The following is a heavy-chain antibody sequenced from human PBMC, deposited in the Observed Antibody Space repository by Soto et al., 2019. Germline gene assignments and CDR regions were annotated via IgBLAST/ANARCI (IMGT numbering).Heavy chain of an antibody. CDR1: GFTFSSYS. CDR3: ARDQGVATYYDILTGYYSSVGHYYGMDV. V-gene: IGHV3-21*01. J-gene: IGHJ6*02. CDR2: ISSSSSYI. Sequence: PGGSLRLSCAASGFTFSSYSMNWVRQAPGKGLEWVSSISSSSSYIYYADSVKGRFTISRDNAKNSLYLQMNSLRAEDTAVYYCARDQGVATYYDILTGYYSSVGHYYGMDVWGQGTTVTVSS. D-gene: IGHD3-9*01.